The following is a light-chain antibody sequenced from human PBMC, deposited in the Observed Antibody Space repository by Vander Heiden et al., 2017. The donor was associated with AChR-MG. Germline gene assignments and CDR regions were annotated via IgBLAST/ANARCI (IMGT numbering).Light chain of an antibody. CDR1: ALPKKY. V-gene: IGLV3-10*01. CDR3: YSTDSSGNHVVV. Sequence: SSALTQPPSVSVSPGQTARFTCSGDALPKKYAYWYQQKSGQAPVLVIYEDSKRPSGIPERFSGSSSGTMATLTISGAQVEDEADYYCYSTDSSGNHVVVFGGGTKLTVL. J-gene: IGLJ2*01. CDR2: EDS.